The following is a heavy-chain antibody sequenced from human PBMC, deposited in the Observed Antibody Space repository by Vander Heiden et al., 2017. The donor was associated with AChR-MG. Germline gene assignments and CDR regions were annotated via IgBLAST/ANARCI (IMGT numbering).Heavy chain of an antibody. V-gene: IGHV3-7*01. D-gene: IGHD6-19*01. CDR3: ARDKESFSGWYGRDI. Sequence: EVQLVESGGGLVQPGGSLRLSCAASGFTFSSYWMSWVRQAPGKGLEWVANIKQDGSEKYYVDSVKGRFTISRDNAKNSLYLQMNSLRAEDTAVYYCARDKESFSGWYGRDIWGQGTMVTVSS. CDR2: IKQDGSEK. CDR1: GFTFSSYW. J-gene: IGHJ3*02.